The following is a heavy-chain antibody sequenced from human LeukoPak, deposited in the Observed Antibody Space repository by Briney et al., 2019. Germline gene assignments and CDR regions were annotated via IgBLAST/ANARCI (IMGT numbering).Heavy chain of an antibody. D-gene: IGHD1-26*01. CDR3: ARGRGWWGLPAFDI. J-gene: IGHJ3*02. Sequence: SQTLSLTCTVSGGSISSGGYYWSWIRQPPGKGLEWIGYIYHSGSTYYNPSLKSRVTMSVDTSKSQFSLKLSSVTAADTAVYYCARGRGWWGLPAFDIWGQGTMVTVSS. CDR2: IYHSGST. V-gene: IGHV4-30-2*01. CDR1: GGSISSGGYY.